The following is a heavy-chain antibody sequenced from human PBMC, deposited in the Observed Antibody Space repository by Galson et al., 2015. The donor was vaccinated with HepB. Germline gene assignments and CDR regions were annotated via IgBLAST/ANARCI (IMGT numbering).Heavy chain of an antibody. D-gene: IGHD3-10*01. V-gene: IGHV4-34*01. CDR3: ATSGFRSLWFGDFRS. CDR2: IDDRGST. J-gene: IGHJ5*02. CDR1: GEPSRGYY. Sequence: LSLTCAVYGEPSRGYYWSWIRQPPGEGLEWIGEIDDRGSTKSNPSLKSRLTISVDTFKNQFSLRLTSVTAADTAVYYCATSGFRSLWFGDFRSWGQGTLVTVSS.